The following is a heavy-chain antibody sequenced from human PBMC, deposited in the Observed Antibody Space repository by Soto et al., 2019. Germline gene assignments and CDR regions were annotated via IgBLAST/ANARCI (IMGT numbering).Heavy chain of an antibody. Sequence: QVQLQQSGPGLVKPSQTLSLTCAISGDSVSSNSAAWNCIRQSPSRGLEWLGRTYYRSKWYNDYAVSVNSRITINPDTSMYQSSLRPNSVARDDVDVCYCARVARQCTGDDVDDWGQGTLVTVSS. D-gene: IGHD2-8*02. J-gene: IGHJ4*02. CDR3: ARVARQCTGDDVDD. CDR2: TYYRSKWYN. CDR1: GDSVSSNSAA. V-gene: IGHV6-1*01.